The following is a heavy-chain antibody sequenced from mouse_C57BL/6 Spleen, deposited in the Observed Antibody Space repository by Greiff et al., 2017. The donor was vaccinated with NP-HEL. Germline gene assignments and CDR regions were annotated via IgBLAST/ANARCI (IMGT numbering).Heavy chain of an antibody. Sequence: EVKLMESGGGLVQPGGSLSLSCAASGFTFTDYYMSWVRQPPGKALEWLGFIRNKANGYTTEYSASVKGRFTISRDNSQSILYLQMNALRAEDSATYYCARSLLYYYGSSYRAMDYWGQGTSVTVSS. CDR2: IRNKANGYTT. CDR1: GFTFTDYY. V-gene: IGHV7-3*01. D-gene: IGHD1-1*01. CDR3: ARSLLYYYGSSYRAMDY. J-gene: IGHJ4*01.